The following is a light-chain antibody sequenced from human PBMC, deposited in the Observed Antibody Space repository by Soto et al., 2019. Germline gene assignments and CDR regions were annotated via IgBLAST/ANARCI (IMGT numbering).Light chain of an antibody. V-gene: IGLV2-14*01. J-gene: IGLJ2*01. CDR3: SSYTSGSTVI. Sequence: QSALTQPASVSVSPGQSITISCTGTSSDVGGYNYVSWYQQHPGKSPKLMIYEVSNRPSGVSNRFSGSKSGNTASLTISGLQAEYEGDYYCSSYTSGSTVIFGGGTKLTVL. CDR2: EVS. CDR1: SSDVGGYNY.